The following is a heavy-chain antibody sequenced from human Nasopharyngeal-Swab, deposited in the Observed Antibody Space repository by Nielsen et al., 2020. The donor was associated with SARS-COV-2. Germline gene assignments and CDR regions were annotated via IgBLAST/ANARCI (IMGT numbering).Heavy chain of an antibody. Sequence: GSLRLSCTVSGGSISSYYWTWIRQSPGKGLEWIGYIYYSGSTDYNPSLKGRVTISVDTSKNQFSLKLNSVTAADTAVYYCARRETIVGSFDYWGQGTLVTVFS. J-gene: IGHJ4*02. CDR2: IYYSGST. CDR1: GGSISSYY. V-gene: IGHV4-59*08. D-gene: IGHD1-26*01. CDR3: ARRETIVGSFDY.